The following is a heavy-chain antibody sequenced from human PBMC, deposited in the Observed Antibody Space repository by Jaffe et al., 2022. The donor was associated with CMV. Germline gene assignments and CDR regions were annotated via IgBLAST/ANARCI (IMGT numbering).Heavy chain of an antibody. Sequence: EVQLLESGGGLVQPGGSLRLSCAASGFTFSSYAMSWVRQAPGKGLEWVSAISGSGGSTYYADSVKGRFTISRDNSKNTLYLQMNSLRAEDTAVYYCAKESGSGSYGPLDAFDIWGQGTMVTVSS. V-gene: IGHV3-23*01. CDR3: AKESGSGSYGPLDAFDI. D-gene: IGHD3-10*01. J-gene: IGHJ3*02. CDR1: GFTFSSYA. CDR2: ISGSGGST.